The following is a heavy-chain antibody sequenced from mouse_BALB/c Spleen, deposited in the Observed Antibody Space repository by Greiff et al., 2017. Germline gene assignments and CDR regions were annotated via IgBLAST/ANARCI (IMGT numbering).Heavy chain of an antibody. CDR2: IWRGGST. CDR3: AKNSDGNYFDY. J-gene: IGHJ2*01. Sequence: LQESGPSLVQPSQSLSITCTVSGFSLTSYGVHWVRQSPGKGLEWLGVIWRGGSTDYNAAFMSRLSITKDNSKSQVFFKMNSLQADDTAIYYCAKNSDGNYFDYWGQGTTLTVSS. V-gene: IGHV2-5-1*01. D-gene: IGHD2-1*01. CDR1: GFSLTSYG.